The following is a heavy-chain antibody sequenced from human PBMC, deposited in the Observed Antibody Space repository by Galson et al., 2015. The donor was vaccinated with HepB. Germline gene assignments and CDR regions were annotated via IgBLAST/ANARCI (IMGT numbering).Heavy chain of an antibody. CDR2: FDPEDGET. J-gene: IGHJ4*02. CDR3: ATVVHSSGWYGVDY. D-gene: IGHD6-19*01. Sequence: VKVSCKVSGYTLTELSMHWVRQAPGKGLEWMGGFDPEDGETIYAQKFQGRVTMTEDTSTDTAYMELSSLRSEDTAVYYCATVVHSSGWYGVDYWGQGTLVTVSS. V-gene: IGHV1-24*01. CDR1: GYTLTELS.